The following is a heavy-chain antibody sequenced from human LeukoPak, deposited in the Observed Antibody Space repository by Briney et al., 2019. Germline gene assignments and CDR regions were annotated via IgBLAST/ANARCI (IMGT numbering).Heavy chain of an antibody. CDR1: GFTFTDYY. J-gene: IGHJ4*02. CDR2: ISSSGSTT. D-gene: IGHD5-12*01. V-gene: IGHV3-11*04. CDR3: ARDFRGYSGYHQGY. Sequence: GGSLRLSCAASGFTFTDYYMSWFRLAPGKGLEWVSYISSSGSTTHYADSVKGRFIISRDNAKNSLYLQMNSLRVEDTAVYYCARDFRGYSGYHQGYWGQGTLVTVSS.